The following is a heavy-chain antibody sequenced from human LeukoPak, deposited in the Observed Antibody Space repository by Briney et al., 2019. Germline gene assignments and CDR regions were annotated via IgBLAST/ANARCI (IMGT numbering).Heavy chain of an antibody. CDR3: AKGPLRYFDWLLDY. D-gene: IGHD3-9*01. J-gene: IGHJ4*02. Sequence: QSGGSLRLSCAASGFTFSSYWMSWVRQAPGKGLEWVGSIKQDGSEKYYVDSVKGRFTISRDNAKNSLYLQMISLRAEDTAIYYCAKGPLRYFDWLLDYWGQGTLVTVSS. CDR2: IKQDGSEK. CDR1: GFTFSSYW. V-gene: IGHV3-7*01.